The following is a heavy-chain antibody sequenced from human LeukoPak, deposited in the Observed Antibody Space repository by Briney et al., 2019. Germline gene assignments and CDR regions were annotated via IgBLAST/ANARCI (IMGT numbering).Heavy chain of an antibody. Sequence: SETLSLTCTVSGYSISSGYYWGWIRQPPGKGLEWIGSIYHSGSTYYNPSLKSRVTISVDTSKNQFSLKLSSVTAADTAVYYCARAHSFPWAFDIWGQGTMVTVSS. CDR3: ARAHSFPWAFDI. CDR1: GYSISSGYY. D-gene: IGHD2-21*01. J-gene: IGHJ3*02. CDR2: IYHSGST. V-gene: IGHV4-38-2*02.